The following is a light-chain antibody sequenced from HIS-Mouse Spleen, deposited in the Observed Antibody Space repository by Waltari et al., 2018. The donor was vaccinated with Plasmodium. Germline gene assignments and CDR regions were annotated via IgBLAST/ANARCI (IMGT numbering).Light chain of an antibody. CDR3: YSTDSSGNHRV. J-gene: IGLJ3*02. CDR1: ALPKKY. CDR2: EDS. Sequence: SYELTQPPSVSVSPGQTASITCSGDALPKKYAYWYQQKSGQAPVLVIYEDSKRPSGIHERLSGARSGTMATLTISGAQVEDEADYYCYSTDSSGNHRVFGGGTKLTVL. V-gene: IGLV3-10*01.